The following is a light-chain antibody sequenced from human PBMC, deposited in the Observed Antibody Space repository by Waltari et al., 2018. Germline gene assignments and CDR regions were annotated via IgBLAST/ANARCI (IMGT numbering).Light chain of an antibody. CDR2: DVS. CDR1: SSDVGDYDY. V-gene: IGLV2-14*01. CDR3: ASYTATSTPYV. Sequence: QSALTQPASVSGSPGQSIALSCPGTSSDVGDYDYVCWYQQHPGKAPKPLIYDVSNRPSGVSTRFFGSKSGNTASLTISGLQAEDEADYYCASYTATSTPYVFGTGTKVTVL. J-gene: IGLJ1*01.